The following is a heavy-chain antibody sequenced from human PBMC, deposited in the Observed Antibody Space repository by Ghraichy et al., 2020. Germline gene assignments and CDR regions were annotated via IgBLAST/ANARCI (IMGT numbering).Heavy chain of an antibody. CDR1: GFPFIEYW. D-gene: IGHD3-22*01. J-gene: IGHJ2*01. CDR2: IGEDGSEQ. CDR3: TSPQRRTPSSVYVDV. Sequence: GESLNISCAATGFPFIEYWMSWVRQAPGKGLEWVGNIGEDGSEQHYGESVKGRLTISRDNVRNSLYLQIHSLRVEDTAVYYCTSPQRRTPSSVYVDVWGCGTLV. V-gene: IGHV3-7*02.